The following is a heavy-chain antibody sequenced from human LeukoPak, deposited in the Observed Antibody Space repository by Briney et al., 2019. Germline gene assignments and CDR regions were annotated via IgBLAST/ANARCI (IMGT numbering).Heavy chain of an antibody. CDR1: GFTVSSNY. J-gene: IGHJ4*02. D-gene: IGHD3-10*01. CDR3: ARDRMVRGVIGSEGFDY. V-gene: IGHV3-66*01. CDR2: IYSGGST. Sequence: PGGSLRLSCAVSGFTVSSNYMSWVRQAPGKGLEWVSVIYSGGSTYYADSVKGRFTISRDNSKNTLYLQMNSLRAEDTAVYYCARDRMVRGVIGSEGFDYWGQGTLVTVSS.